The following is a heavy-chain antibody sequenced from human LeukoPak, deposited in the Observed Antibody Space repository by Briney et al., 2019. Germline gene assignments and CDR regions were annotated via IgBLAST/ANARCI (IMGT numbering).Heavy chain of an antibody. CDR3: ARDDPFGALAYRGGDCRLSYYYYYMDV. V-gene: IGHV1-18*01. Sequence: ASVKVSCKASGYTFTSYGISWVRQAPGQGLEWMGWISAYNGNTNYAQKLQGRVTMTTDTSTSTAYMELRSLRSDDTAVYYCARDDPFGALAYRGGDCRLSYYYYYMDVWGKGTTVTVSS. D-gene: IGHD2-21*01. CDR2: ISAYNGNT. J-gene: IGHJ6*03. CDR1: GYTFTSYG.